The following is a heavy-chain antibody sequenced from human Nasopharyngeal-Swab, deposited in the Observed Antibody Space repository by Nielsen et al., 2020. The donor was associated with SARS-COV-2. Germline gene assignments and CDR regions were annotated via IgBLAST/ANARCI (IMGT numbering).Heavy chain of an antibody. Sequence: GGSLRLSCVASGFTFSDYYMSWIRQAPGKGLEWVSYISSSGSTIYYADSVKGRFTISRDNAKNSLYLQMNSLRAEDTAVYYCATLYGSGIYAGYYYYYGMDVWGQGTTVTVSS. CDR3: ATLYGSGIYAGYYYYYGMDV. J-gene: IGHJ6*02. CDR1: GFTFSDYY. D-gene: IGHD3-10*01. CDR2: ISSSGSTI. V-gene: IGHV3-11*04.